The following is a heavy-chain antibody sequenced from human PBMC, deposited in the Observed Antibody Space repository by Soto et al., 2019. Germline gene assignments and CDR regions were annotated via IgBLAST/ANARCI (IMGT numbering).Heavy chain of an antibody. CDR2: INHSGST. V-gene: IGHV4-34*01. Sequence: SETLSLTCAVYGGSFSGYYWTWIRQPPGRGLEWIGEINHSGSTNYKPSLTSRVTISVDTSRNQLSLKMTSVTAADTAVYYCARGRTLITGTSLDYWGQGTLVTVSS. CDR3: ARGRTLITGTSLDY. D-gene: IGHD1-20*01. CDR1: GGSFSGYY. J-gene: IGHJ4*02.